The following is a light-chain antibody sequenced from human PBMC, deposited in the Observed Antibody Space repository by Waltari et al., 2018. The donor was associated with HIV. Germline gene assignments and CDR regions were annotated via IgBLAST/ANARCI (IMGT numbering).Light chain of an antibody. J-gene: IGLJ3*02. CDR2: KDS. CDR1: ALPKPS. Sequence: SYALTQPPSVSVYPGQPARITCSGDALPKPSAYWYQQKAGQAPVLVIYKDSERPSGIPERFSGSSSGTTVTLTISGVQAEDEADYYCQSADCSATYAEVFGGGTKLTVL. CDR3: QSADCSATYAEV. V-gene: IGLV3-25*03.